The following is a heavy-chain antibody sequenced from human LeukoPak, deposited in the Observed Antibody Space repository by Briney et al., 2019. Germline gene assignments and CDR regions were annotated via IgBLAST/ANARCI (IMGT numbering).Heavy chain of an antibody. V-gene: IGHV1-58*02. D-gene: IGHD1-26*01. CDR1: GFTFTSSA. CDR3: AATLYSGSYYNWFDP. J-gene: IGHJ5*02. CDR2: IVVGSGNT. Sequence: SVKVSCKASGFTFTSSAMQWVRQARGQRLEWIGWIVVGSGNTSYAQKFQERVTITRDMSTSTAYMELSSLRSEDTAVYYCAATLYSGSYYNWFDPWGQGTLVTVSS.